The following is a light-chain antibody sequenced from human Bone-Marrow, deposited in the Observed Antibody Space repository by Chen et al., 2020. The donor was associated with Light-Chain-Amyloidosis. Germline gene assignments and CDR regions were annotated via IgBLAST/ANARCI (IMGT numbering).Light chain of an antibody. J-gene: IGKJ1*01. CDR3: QQSYSSPGT. Sequence: DIQLTQSPSSLSASVGDRVTITCRASQNIYNYLNWYHHRPGRAPKLLINAASSLQSGVPSRFSGSGSGTDFTLTINSLQPEDFAIYYCQQSYSSPGTFGQGTKVEIE. V-gene: IGKV1-39*01. CDR2: AAS. CDR1: QNIYNY.